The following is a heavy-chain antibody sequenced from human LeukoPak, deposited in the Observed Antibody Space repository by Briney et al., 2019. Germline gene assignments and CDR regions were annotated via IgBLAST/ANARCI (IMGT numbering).Heavy chain of an antibody. J-gene: IGHJ4*02. CDR3: AKDLRIGAVAGTGFDY. CDR2: ISWNSGSI. V-gene: IGHV3-9*01. Sequence: GRSLRLSCAASGFTFDDYAMHWVRQAPGKGLEWVSGISWNSGSIGYADSVKGRFTISRDNAKNSLYLQMNSLRAEDTALYYRAKDLRIGAVAGTGFDYWGQGTLVTVSS. CDR1: GFTFDDYA. D-gene: IGHD6-19*01.